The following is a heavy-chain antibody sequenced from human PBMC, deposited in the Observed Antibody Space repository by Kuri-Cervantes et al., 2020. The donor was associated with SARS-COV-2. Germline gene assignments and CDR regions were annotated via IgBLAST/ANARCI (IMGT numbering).Heavy chain of an antibody. J-gene: IGHJ4*02. CDR3: ARLYRGYGRNYFDY. D-gene: IGHD5-12*01. CDR2: IYYSGST. Sequence: LRLSCTVSGGSISSGDYYWSWIRQPPGKGLEWIGYIYYSGSTYYNPSLKSRVTISVDTSKNQFSLKLSSVTAADTAVYYCARLYRGYGRNYFDYWGQGTLVTVSS. V-gene: IGHV4-30-4*01. CDR1: GGSISSGDYY.